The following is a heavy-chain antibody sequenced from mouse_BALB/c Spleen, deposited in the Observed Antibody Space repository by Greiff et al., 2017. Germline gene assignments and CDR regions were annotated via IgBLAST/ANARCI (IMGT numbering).Heavy chain of an antibody. CDR2: ISYSGST. J-gene: IGHJ3*01. CDR3: ARCGGLGYDLAWFAY. CDR1: GYSITSDYA. D-gene: IGHD2-14*01. V-gene: IGHV3-2*02. Sequence: VQLKQSGPGLVKPSQSLSLTCTVTGYSITSDYAWNWIRQFPGNKLEWMGYISYSGSTSYNPSLKSRISITRDTSKNQFFLQLNSVTTEDTATYYCARCGGLGYDLAWFAYWGQGTLVTVSA.